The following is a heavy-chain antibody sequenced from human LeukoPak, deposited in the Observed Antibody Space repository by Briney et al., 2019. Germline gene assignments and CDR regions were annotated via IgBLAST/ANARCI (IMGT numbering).Heavy chain of an antibody. CDR3: AKYCSRYDFWSGYLPMYYFDY. J-gene: IGHJ4*02. Sequence: SVKVSCKASGGTFSSYAISWVRQAPGQGLEWMGGIIPIFGTANYAQKFQGRVTMTEDTSTDTAYMELSSLRSEDTAVYYCAKYCSRYDFWSGYLPMYYFDYWGQGTLVTVSS. D-gene: IGHD3-3*01. CDR2: IIPIFGTA. CDR1: GGTFSSYA. V-gene: IGHV1-69*06.